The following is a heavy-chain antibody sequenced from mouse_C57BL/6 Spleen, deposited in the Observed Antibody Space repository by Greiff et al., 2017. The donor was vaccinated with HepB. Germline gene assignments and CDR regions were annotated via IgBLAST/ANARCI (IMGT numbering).Heavy chain of an antibody. CDR3: AREGYSNYEGY. V-gene: IGHV3-6*01. J-gene: IGHJ2*01. CDR1: GYSITSGYY. D-gene: IGHD2-5*01. CDR2: ISYDGSN. Sequence: EVKLMESGPGLVKPSQSLSLTCSVTGYSITSGYYWNWIRQFPGNKLEWMGYISYDGSNNYNPSLKNRISITRDTSKNQFFLKLNSVTTEDTATYYCAREGYSNYEGYWGQGTTLTVSS.